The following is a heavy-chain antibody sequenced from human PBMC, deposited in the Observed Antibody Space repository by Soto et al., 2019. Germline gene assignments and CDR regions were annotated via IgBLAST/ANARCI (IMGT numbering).Heavy chain of an antibody. CDR1: GYTFTSYY. CDR2: INPNSGGT. Sequence: VASVKVSCKASGYTFTSYYMHWVRQAPGQGLEWMGWINPNSGGTNYAQKFQGWVTMTRDTSISTAYMELSRLRSDDTAVYYCARDREVVAADYYYGMDVWGQGTTVTVSS. V-gene: IGHV1-2*04. CDR3: ARDREVVAADYYYGMDV. J-gene: IGHJ6*02. D-gene: IGHD2-15*01.